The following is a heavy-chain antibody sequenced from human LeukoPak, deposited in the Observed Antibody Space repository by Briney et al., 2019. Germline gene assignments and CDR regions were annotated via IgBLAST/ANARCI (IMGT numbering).Heavy chain of an antibody. D-gene: IGHD2-15*01. CDR1: GFTFSSYT. V-gene: IGHV3-21*01. CDR3: ARGSEGYCSGGGCYYGMDV. J-gene: IGHJ6*01. Sequence: PGGSLRLSCAASGFTFSSYTMNWVRQAPGKGLEWVSYISSSSYIYYADYVKGRFTISRDNAENSLYLQMNSLRAEDTAVYYCARGSEGYCSGGGCYYGMDVWGQGTTVTVSS. CDR2: ISSSSYI.